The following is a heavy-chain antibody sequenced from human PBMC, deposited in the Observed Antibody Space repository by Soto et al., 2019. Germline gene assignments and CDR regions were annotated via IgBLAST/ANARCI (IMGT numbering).Heavy chain of an antibody. J-gene: IGHJ4*02. V-gene: IGHV3-30-3*01. CDR3: ARGKPIDY. Sequence: QVQLVESGGGVVQPGRSLRLSCAASGFTFSSYAMHWVRQAPGKGLEWVAVISYDGSNKYYADSVEGRFTISRDNSKNTLYLQMNSLRAEDTAVYYCARGKPIDYWGQGTLVTVSS. CDR1: GFTFSSYA. CDR2: ISYDGSNK.